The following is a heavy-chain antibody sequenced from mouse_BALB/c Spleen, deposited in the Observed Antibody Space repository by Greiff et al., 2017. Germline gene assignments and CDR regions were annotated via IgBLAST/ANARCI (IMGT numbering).Heavy chain of an antibody. J-gene: IGHJ4*01. CDR1: GFTFSSFG. CDR2: ISSGSSTI. V-gene: IGHV5-17*02. Sequence: DVHLVESGGGLVQPGGSRKLSCAASGFTFSSFGMHWVRQAPEKGLEWVAYISSGSSTIYYADTVKGRFTISRDNPKNTLFLQMTSLRSEDTAMYYCARSGTTATSYAMDYWGQGTSVTVSS. CDR3: ARSGTTATSYAMDY. D-gene: IGHD1-2*01.